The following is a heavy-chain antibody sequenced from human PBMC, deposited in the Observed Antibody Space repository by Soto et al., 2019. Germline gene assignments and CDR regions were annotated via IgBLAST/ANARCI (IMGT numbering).Heavy chain of an antibody. J-gene: IGHJ6*02. D-gene: IGHD2-8*01. V-gene: IGHV1-2*04. CDR2: INPNSGGT. CDR1: GYTFTGYY. Sequence: ASVKVSCKASGYTFTGYYMHWVRQAPGQGLEWMGWINPNSGGTNYAQKFQGWVTMTRDTSISTAYMELSRLRSDDTAVYYCARGIRRYCTNSLCPYYGMDVWGQGTTVTVSS. CDR3: ARGIRRYCTNSLCPYYGMDV.